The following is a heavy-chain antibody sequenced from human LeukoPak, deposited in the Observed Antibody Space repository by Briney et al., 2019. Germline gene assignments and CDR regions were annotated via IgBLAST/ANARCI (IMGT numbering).Heavy chain of an antibody. CDR1: GFTFSSYG. CDR2: IWYDGSNK. J-gene: IGHJ4*02. CDR3: ARGSIAAAGRPMD. V-gene: IGHV3-33*01. Sequence: PGGSLRLSCAASGFTFSSYGMHWVRQAPGKGLEWVAVIWYDGSNKYCADSVKGRFTISRDNSKNTLYLQMNSLRAEDTAVYYCARGSIAAAGRPMDWGQGTLVTVSS. D-gene: IGHD6-13*01.